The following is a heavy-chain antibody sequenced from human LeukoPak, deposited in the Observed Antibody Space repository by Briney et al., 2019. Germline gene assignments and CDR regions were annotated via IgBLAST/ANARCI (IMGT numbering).Heavy chain of an antibody. J-gene: IGHJ4*02. CDR1: GYTFTSYG. CDR2: ISAYNGNT. V-gene: IGHV1-18*01. D-gene: IGHD1-26*01. Sequence: ASVKVSCKASGYTFTSYGISWVRQAPGRGLEWMGWISAYNGNTNYAQKLQGRVTMTTDTSTSTAYMELRSLRSDDTAVYYCARVRYGGSYWVYYFDYWGQGTLVTVSS. CDR3: ARVRYGGSYWVYYFDY.